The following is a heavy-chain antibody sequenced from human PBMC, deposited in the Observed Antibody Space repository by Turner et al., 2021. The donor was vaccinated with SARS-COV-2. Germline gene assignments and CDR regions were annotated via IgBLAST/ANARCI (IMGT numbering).Heavy chain of an antibody. D-gene: IGHD3-22*01. CDR3: ARGGLYYYDSSAYYGDAFDI. J-gene: IGHJ3*02. CDR1: GYTFTGYY. V-gene: IGHV1-2*02. Sequence: QVQLVQSGAEVQKPGASVKGSCKASGYTFTGYYMNWVRQAPGQGLEWMGWINPNSGGTNYAQKFQGRVTMTRDTSISTAYMELSRLRSDDTAVYYCARGGLYYYDSSAYYGDAFDIWGQGTMVTVSS. CDR2: INPNSGGT.